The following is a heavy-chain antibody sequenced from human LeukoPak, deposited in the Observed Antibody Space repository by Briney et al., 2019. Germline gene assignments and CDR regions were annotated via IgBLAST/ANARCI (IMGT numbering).Heavy chain of an antibody. CDR1: GFTFSSYS. D-gene: IGHD3-16*02. Sequence: GGSLRLSCAASGFTFSSYSMNWVRQAPGKGLEWVSSISSSSSYIYYADSVKGRFTISRDNAKNSLYLQMNSLRAEDTAVYYCARADYDYVWGSYRQYYFDYWGQGISVTVSS. CDR2: ISSSSSYI. V-gene: IGHV3-21*01. CDR3: ARADYDYVWGSYRQYYFDY. J-gene: IGHJ4*02.